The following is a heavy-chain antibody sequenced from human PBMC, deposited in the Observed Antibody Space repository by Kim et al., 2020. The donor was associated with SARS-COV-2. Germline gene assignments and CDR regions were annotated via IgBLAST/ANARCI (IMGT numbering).Heavy chain of an antibody. CDR2: INHSGST. D-gene: IGHD2-2*02. J-gene: IGHJ5*02. Sequence: SETLSLTCAVYGGSFSGYYWSWIRQPPGKGLEWIGEINHSGSTNYNPSLKSRVTISVDTSKNQFSLKLSSVTAADTAVYYCAREGRYCSSTSCYKGARWFDPWGQGTLVTVSS. V-gene: IGHV4-34*01. CDR1: GGSFSGYY. CDR3: AREGRYCSSTSCYKGARWFDP.